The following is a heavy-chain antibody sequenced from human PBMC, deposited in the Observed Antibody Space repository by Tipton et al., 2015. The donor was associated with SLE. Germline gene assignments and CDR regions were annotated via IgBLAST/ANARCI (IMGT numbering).Heavy chain of an antibody. CDR2: VNHSGST. CDR1: GGSFSDYF. J-gene: IGHJ4*02. D-gene: IGHD3-3*01. CDR3: ARCTIFGVVRGSFDS. V-gene: IGHV4-34*01. Sequence: LRLSCAVYGGSFSDYFWTWIRQSPGKGLEWIGDVNHSGSTDYHPSLKSRVTMSVDTSKNQFSLKLTSVTAADTALYYRARCTIFGVVRGSFDSWGQGTLVTVS.